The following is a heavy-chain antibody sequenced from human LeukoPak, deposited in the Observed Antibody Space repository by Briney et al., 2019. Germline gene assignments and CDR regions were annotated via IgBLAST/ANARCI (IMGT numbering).Heavy chain of an antibody. CDR2: IIPIFGTA. CDR1: GGTFSSYA. J-gene: IGHJ3*02. D-gene: IGHD2-2*01. Sequence: ASVKVSCKASGGTFSSYAISWVRQAPGQGLEWMGGIIPIFGTANYAQKFQGRVTITADESTSTAYMELSSLRSEDTAVYYCARGSSTSCYSCAFDIWGQGTMVTVSS. CDR3: ARGSSTSCYSCAFDI. V-gene: IGHV1-69*13.